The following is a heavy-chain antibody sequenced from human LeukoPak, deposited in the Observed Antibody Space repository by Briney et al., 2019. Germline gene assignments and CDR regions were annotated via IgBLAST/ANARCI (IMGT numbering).Heavy chain of an antibody. Sequence: ASVKVSCKASGYTSTGYYMHWVRQAPGQGLEWMGWINPNSGDTKYSQKFQGRVTMTRDTSIRTAYMELTRLRSDDTAVYYCATQRGSYLWGTDFDYWGQGTLVTVSS. CDR3: ATQRGSYLWGTDFDY. J-gene: IGHJ4*02. D-gene: IGHD3-16*01. CDR1: GYTSTGYY. CDR2: INPNSGDT. V-gene: IGHV1-2*02.